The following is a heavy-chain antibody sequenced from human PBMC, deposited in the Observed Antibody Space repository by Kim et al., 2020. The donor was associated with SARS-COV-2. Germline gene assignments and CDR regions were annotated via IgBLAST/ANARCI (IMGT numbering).Heavy chain of an antibody. J-gene: IGHJ3*02. Sequence: ASVKVSCKASGYTFTSYGISWVRQAPGQGLEWMGWISAYNGNTNYAQKLQGRVTMTTDTSTSTAYMEMRSLRSDDTAVYYCARGFHDYGDYVLDAFDIWGQGTMVTVSS. CDR3: ARGFHDYGDYVLDAFDI. CDR1: GYTFTSYG. CDR2: ISAYNGNT. D-gene: IGHD4-17*01. V-gene: IGHV1-18*01.